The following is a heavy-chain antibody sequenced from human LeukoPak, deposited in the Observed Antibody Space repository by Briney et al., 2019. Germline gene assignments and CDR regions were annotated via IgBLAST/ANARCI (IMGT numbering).Heavy chain of an antibody. Sequence: KPSETLSLTCTVSGGSSSSVNYYWNWIRQPAGKTLEWIGRIYTSGTTNYNPSLEGRVTMSVDMSKNQFFLNLTSVTTADTALYYCARRTIRILGERDDGFDIWGQGIMVIVSA. J-gene: IGHJ3*02. V-gene: IGHV4-61*02. CDR1: GGSSSSVNYY. CDR2: IYTSGTT. D-gene: IGHD3-3*01. CDR3: ARRTIRILGERDDGFDI.